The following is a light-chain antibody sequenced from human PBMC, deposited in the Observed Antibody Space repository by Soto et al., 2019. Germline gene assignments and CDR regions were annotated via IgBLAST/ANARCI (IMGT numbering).Light chain of an antibody. CDR3: AEWDDSLNGYV. CDR1: SSNIGSNA. V-gene: IGLV1-44*01. J-gene: IGLJ1*01. CDR2: SNN. Sequence: QSVLTQPPSASGTPGQRVTISCSGGSSNIGSNAVNWYRQLPGTAPKLLIHSNNQRPSGVPDRFSGSKSGTSASLSISGLHSVDEADYYCAEWDDSLNGYVFGTGTELTVL.